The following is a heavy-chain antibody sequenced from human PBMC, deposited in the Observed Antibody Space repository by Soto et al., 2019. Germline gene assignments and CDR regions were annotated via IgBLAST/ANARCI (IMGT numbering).Heavy chain of an antibody. D-gene: IGHD2-8*02. CDR3: TTILQSGGEFDY. J-gene: IGHJ4*02. V-gene: IGHV3-15*02. CDR2: IKRKTDGGTT. CDR1: GFPFTNAW. Sequence: EVQLVESGGAFVEPGGSLTLSCIASGFPFTNAWMGWVRQAPGKGLAWVGRIKRKTDGGTTDYAVPVKGRFTISRDDSINTLSLEMESLQTEDTALYYCTTILQSGGEFDYWGQGTLVTVSS.